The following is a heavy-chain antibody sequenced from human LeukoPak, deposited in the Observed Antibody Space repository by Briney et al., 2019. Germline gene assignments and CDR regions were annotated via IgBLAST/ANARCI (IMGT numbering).Heavy chain of an antibody. D-gene: IGHD4-17*01. J-gene: IGHJ4*02. CDR2: ISYDGSNK. Sequence: GGSLRLSCAASGFTISSYAMHWVRQAPGKGLEWVAIISYDGSNKFYADSVKGRFTISRDNSKNTLFLQMDSLRAEDTAVYYCAKDQSDYAGYYFDYWGQGTLVTVSS. CDR1: GFTISSYA. V-gene: IGHV3-30*18. CDR3: AKDQSDYAGYYFDY.